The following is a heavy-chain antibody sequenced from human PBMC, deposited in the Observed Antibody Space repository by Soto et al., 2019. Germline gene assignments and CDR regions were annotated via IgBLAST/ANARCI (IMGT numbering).Heavy chain of an antibody. CDR1: GGSFSSYT. J-gene: IGHJ3*02. CDR2: IIPILGIA. D-gene: IGHD4-17*01. CDR3: AEMKDYEGAFDI. Sequence: QVQLVQSGAEVKKPGSSVKVSCKAPGGSFSSYTISWVRQAPGQGLEWMGRIIPILGIANYAQKFQGRVTITADKSTSTAYMELSSLRSEDTAVYYCAEMKDYEGAFDIWGQGTMVTVSS. V-gene: IGHV1-69*02.